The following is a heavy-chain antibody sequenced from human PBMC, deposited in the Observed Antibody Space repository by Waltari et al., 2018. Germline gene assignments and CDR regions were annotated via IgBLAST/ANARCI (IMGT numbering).Heavy chain of an antibody. V-gene: IGHV3-21*01. CDR1: GFTFSSYS. CDR3: ARDQDIVVVPAAISYYYGMDV. D-gene: IGHD2-2*01. Sequence: EVQLVESGGGLVKPGGSLRLSCAASGFTFSSYSMNWVRQAPGKGLEWVSSISVRRSYIYYPDAVKVRFTISRDNAKNSRYLQMNSLRAEDTAVYYCARDQDIVVVPAAISYYYGMDVWGQGTTVTVSS. J-gene: IGHJ6*02. CDR2: ISVRRSYI.